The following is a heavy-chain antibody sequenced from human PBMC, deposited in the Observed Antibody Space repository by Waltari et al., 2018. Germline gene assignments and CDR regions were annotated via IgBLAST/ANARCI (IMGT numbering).Heavy chain of an antibody. V-gene: IGHV3-53*02. J-gene: IGHJ6*04. CDR1: GFTVSRNY. D-gene: IGHD3-3*01. Sequence: EVQLVETGGGLIQPGGSLRLSCAASGFTVSRNYLSWVRQAPGKGLEWVSVIYSGGSTYYADSVKGRFTISRDNSKNTLYLQMNSLRAEDTAVYYCASLGVVIIAGDKPPTDVWGKGTTVTVSS. CDR3: ASLGVVIIAGDKPPTDV. CDR2: IYSGGST.